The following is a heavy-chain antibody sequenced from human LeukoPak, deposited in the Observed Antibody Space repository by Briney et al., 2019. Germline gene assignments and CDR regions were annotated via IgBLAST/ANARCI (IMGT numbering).Heavy chain of an antibody. CDR3: ARSDDSSGYYYRLYYFDY. CDR1: GYSISSGYY. Sequence: SETLSLTCTVSGYSISSGYYWGWIRQPPGKGLEWIGSIYHSGSTYYNPSLKSRVTISVDTSKNQFSLKLSSVTAADTAVYYCARSDDSSGYYYRLYYFDYWGQGTLVTVSS. CDR2: IYHSGST. V-gene: IGHV4-38-2*02. J-gene: IGHJ4*02. D-gene: IGHD3-22*01.